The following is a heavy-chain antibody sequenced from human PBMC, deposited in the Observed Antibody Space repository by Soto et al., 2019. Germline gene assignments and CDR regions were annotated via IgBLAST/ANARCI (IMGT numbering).Heavy chain of an antibody. CDR3: ASDRSSRTIDY. CDR2: ISAYNGNT. J-gene: IGHJ4*02. CDR1: GYTFTSYG. Sequence: ASVKVSCKASGYTFTSYGISWVRQAPGQGLEWMGWISAYNGNTNYAQKLQGRVTMTTDTSTSTAYMELRRLRSDDTAVYYCASDRSSRTIDYWCPGTLVTVSS. V-gene: IGHV1-18*01. D-gene: IGHD6-13*01.